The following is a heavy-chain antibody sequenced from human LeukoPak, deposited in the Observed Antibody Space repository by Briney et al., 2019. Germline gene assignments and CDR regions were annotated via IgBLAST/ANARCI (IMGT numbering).Heavy chain of an antibody. CDR3: ARGTGSGSYYVGPQVLIDY. V-gene: IGHV1-8*01. CDR1: GYTFTSYD. CDR2: MNPNSGNT. Sequence: GALVKVSCKASGYTFTSYDINWVRQATGQGLEWMGWMNPNSGNTGYAQKFQGRVTMTRNTSISTAYMELSSLRSEDTAVYYCARGTGSGSYYVGPQVLIDYWGQGTLVTVSS. J-gene: IGHJ4*02. D-gene: IGHD3-10*01.